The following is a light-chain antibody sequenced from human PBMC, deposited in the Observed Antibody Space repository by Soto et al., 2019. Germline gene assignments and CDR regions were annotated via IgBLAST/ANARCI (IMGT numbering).Light chain of an antibody. CDR3: QQCYDWPLT. J-gene: IGKJ4*01. CDR2: GGF. CDR1: QSVGSK. Sequence: EIVLTQSPATLSLSPGQRATLSCRASQSVGSKLAWYQQKPGQAPRLLIYGGFTGTTGVPARFSGSGSGTEFTLTISSLQSDDSAVYYCQQCYDWPLTFGGGTKVEIQ. V-gene: IGKV3-15*01.